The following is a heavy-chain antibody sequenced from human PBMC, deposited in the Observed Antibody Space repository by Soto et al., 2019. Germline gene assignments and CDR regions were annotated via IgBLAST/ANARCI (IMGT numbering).Heavy chain of an antibody. CDR2: IYPIDSDA. CDR3: ARSSKSATGPY. V-gene: IGHV5-51*01. D-gene: IGHD6-6*01. J-gene: IGHJ4*02. Sequence: GESLKISCKASGYSFISYWIAWVRQMPGKGLEWMGVIYPIDSDARYSPAFQGQVTLSVDKSINTAYLQWNSLKASDTAMYYCARSSKSATGPYWGQGTLVTVSS. CDR1: GYSFISYW.